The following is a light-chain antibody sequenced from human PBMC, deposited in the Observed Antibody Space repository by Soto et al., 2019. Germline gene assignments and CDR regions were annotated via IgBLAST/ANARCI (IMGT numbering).Light chain of an antibody. Sequence: EIVLTQSPGTMSLSPGERATLSCGASQSVSRTYLAWYQQKPGQAPRLLIYGASSRATDIPARFSGSGSGTDFTLTISRLEPEDFAVYYCQLYGDSPMYTFGQGTKLEIK. CDR3: QLYGDSPMYT. V-gene: IGKV3-20*01. J-gene: IGKJ2*01. CDR2: GAS. CDR1: QSVSRTY.